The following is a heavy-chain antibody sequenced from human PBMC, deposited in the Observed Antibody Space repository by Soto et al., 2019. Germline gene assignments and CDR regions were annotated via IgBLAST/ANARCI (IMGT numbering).Heavy chain of an antibody. D-gene: IGHD1-20*01. CDR2: TYYRSRWYN. CDR3: ARARYNWNRRYYYAMDV. J-gene: IGHJ6*02. CDR1: GDSVSSDTAA. V-gene: IGHV6-1*01. Sequence: SQTLSLTCAISGDSVSSDTAAWNWIRQSPSRGLEWLGRTYYRSRWYNDYVVSLKSRITINPDTSKNQVSLQLNSVTPEDTSVYYCARARYNWNRRYYYAMDVWGQGTTVTVSS.